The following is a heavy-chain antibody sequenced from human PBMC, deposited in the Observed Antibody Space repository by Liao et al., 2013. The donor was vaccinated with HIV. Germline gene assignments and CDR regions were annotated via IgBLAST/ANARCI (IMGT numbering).Heavy chain of an antibody. CDR2: IYTTGTT. J-gene: IGHJ4*02. CDR1: GGSISSGGYS. D-gene: IGHD1-26*01. V-gene: IGHV4-61*02. Sequence: QLQLQESGSGLVKPSQTLSLTCAVSGGSISSGGYSWSWVRQPAGKGLEWIGRIYTTGTTHYNPSLKSRVIISLDKSKKLFSLSLTSVAAADTATYYCARSRVGATFDSWGQGTRGHRLL. CDR3: ARSRVGATFDS.